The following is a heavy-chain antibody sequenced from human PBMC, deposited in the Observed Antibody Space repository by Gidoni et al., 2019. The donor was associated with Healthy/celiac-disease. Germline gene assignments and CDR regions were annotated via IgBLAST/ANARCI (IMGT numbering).Heavy chain of an antibody. D-gene: IGHD6-13*01. CDR2: INTNSGGT. J-gene: IGHJ4*02. Sequence: QVQLVQSGAEVKKPGASVKVSCKASGYTFTGYYMHLGRQAPGQGLEWMGWINTNSGGTNYAQKFQGRVTMTRDTSISTAYMELSRLRSDDTAVYYCARDLRGSSWSNYFDYWGQGTLVTVSS. V-gene: IGHV1-2*02. CDR1: GYTFTGYY. CDR3: ARDLRGSSWSNYFDY.